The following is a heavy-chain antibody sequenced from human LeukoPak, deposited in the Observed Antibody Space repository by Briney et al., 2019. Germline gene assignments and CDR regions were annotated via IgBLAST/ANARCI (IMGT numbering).Heavy chain of an antibody. CDR1: GFTFSSYA. CDR2: ISYDGSNK. D-gene: IGHD1-26*01. V-gene: IGHV3-30-3*01. CDR3: ARAIGGGDWFDP. Sequence: GGSLRLSCGASGFTFSSYAMHWVRQAPGKGLEWVAVISYDGSNKYYADSVKGRFTISRDNSKNTLYLQMNSLRAEDTAVYYCARAIGGGDWFDPWGQGTLVTVSS. J-gene: IGHJ5*02.